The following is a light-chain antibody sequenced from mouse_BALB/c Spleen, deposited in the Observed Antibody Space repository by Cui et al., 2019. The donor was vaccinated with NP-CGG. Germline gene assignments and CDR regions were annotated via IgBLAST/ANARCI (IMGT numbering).Light chain of an antibody. J-gene: IGLJ1*01. CDR3: ALWYSNHWV. V-gene: IGLV1*01. Sequence: QAVVTPESALTTSPGETVTLTCRSSTGAVTTSNYANLVQEKPDHLFTGLIGGTKNRAPGVPARFSGSLIGDKAALTITGAQTEDEAIYFCALWYSNHWVFGGGTKLTVL. CDR1: TGAVTTSNY. CDR2: GTK.